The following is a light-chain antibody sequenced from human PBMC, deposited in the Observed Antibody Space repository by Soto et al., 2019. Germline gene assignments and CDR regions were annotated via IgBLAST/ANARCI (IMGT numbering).Light chain of an antibody. CDR3: QQRNNWPPIT. J-gene: IGKJ5*01. V-gene: IGKV3-11*01. CDR1: QSVYSY. CDR2: DAS. Sequence: EVVLTQSPATLSLSPGERATLSCRASQSVYSYLAWYQQKPGQAPRLLIYDASNRATGIPARFSGSGSGTDFTLTISSLEPEDFAVYYCQQRNNWPPITFGQGTRLEIK.